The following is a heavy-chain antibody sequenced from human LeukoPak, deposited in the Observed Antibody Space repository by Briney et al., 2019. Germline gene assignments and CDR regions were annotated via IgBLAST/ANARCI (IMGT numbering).Heavy chain of an antibody. V-gene: IGHV3-64*01. Sequence: GGSLRLSCAASGFTFSHYSMHWVRQAPGKGLEYVSAINNNGDDTYYANSVKGRFTISRENAKNSLYLQMNSLRAGDTAVYYCARDPHNHYSSSWYDHWYFDLWGRGTLVTVSS. CDR2: INNNGDDT. J-gene: IGHJ2*01. D-gene: IGHD6-13*01. CDR1: GFTFSHYS. CDR3: ARDPHNHYSSSWYDHWYFDL.